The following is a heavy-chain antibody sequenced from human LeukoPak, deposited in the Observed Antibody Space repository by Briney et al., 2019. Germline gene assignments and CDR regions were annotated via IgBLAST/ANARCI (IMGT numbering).Heavy chain of an antibody. CDR1: GDSIGSYY. Sequence: SETLSLTCAVSGDSIGSYYWTWIRQSPGKGLEWSGYIFYSGSTNYSPSLKSRVTISVDTSNNHFSLQLRSVTAADSAIYYCARGRARDGSYPWLDSWGQGNLGTVSS. D-gene: IGHD3-16*02. J-gene: IGHJ5*01. V-gene: IGHV4-59*01. CDR3: ARGRARDGSYPWLDS. CDR2: IFYSGST.